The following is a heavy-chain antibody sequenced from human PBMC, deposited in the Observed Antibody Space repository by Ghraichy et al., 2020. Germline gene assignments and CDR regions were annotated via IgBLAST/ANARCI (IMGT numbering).Heavy chain of an antibody. Sequence: SVKVSCKASGYTFTSYDINWVRQATGQGLEWMGWMNPNSGNTGYAQKFQGRVTMTRNTSISTAYMELSSLRSEDTAVYYCARGGVTSYYYYGMDVWGQGTTVTVSS. CDR2: MNPNSGNT. CDR3: ARGGVTSYYYYGMDV. J-gene: IGHJ6*02. D-gene: IGHD4-11*01. CDR1: GYTFTSYD. V-gene: IGHV1-8*01.